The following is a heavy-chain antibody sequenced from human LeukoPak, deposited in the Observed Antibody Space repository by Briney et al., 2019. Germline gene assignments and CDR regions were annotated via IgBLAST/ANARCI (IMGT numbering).Heavy chain of an antibody. D-gene: IGHD3-22*01. CDR3: AKGYYYESGGYYSIDY. CDR2: ISGGGGNT. CDR1: GFTFSSSA. V-gene: IGHV3-23*01. Sequence: GGSLRLSCAASGFTFSSSAMSWVRQAPGKGLEWVSLISGGGGNTYYADSVKGRFTISRDNSKNTLYLQMNSLRAEDTAVYHCAKGYYYESGGYYSIDYWGQGTLVTVSS. J-gene: IGHJ4*02.